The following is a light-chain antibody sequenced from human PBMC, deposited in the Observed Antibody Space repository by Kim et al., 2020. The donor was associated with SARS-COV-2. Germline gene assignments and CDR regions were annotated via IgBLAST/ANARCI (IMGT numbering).Light chain of an antibody. V-gene: IGKV3-20*01. J-gene: IGKJ1*01. CDR3: QQSYTSPWT. Sequence: PGERATLSCRPSQTIRNNYLAWYQQKPGQAPRLLIYETSTRATGIPGRFTGSGSGTDFTLTISRLEPEDFAVYFCQQSYTSPWTFGQGTKVDIK. CDR1: QTIRNNY. CDR2: ETS.